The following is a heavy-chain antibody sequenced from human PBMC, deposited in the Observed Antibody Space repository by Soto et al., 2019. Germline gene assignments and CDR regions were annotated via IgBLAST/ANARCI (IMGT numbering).Heavy chain of an antibody. CDR2: IYYSGGT. Sequence: QVQLQESGPGLVKPSQTLSLTCTVSGGSISSGGYYWSWLRQHPGKGLEWIGYIYYSGGTYYNPSLKSRVTISVDTSKNQFSLKLSSVTAADTAVYYCAREWAGKGIGNWFDPWGQGTLVTVSS. CDR3: AREWAGKGIGNWFDP. D-gene: IGHD1-26*01. J-gene: IGHJ5*02. V-gene: IGHV4-31*03. CDR1: GGSISSGGYY.